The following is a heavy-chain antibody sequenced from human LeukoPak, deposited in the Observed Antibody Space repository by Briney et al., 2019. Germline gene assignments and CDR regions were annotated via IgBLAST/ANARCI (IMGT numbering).Heavy chain of an antibody. Sequence: GASVKVSCKTSGYTFNDHYIYRVRQAPGQGLEWMGRIEPSSGGTNYAQKFQGRVTLTRDTSIRTAYMDLKRLTSDDTATYYCARSLKAGGDFWGQGTLVTVSS. CDR3: ARSLKAGGDF. D-gene: IGHD1-26*01. J-gene: IGHJ4*02. CDR1: GYTFNDHY. CDR2: IEPSSGGT. V-gene: IGHV1-2*06.